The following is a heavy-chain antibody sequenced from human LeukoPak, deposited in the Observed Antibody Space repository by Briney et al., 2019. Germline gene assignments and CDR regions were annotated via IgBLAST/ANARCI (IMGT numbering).Heavy chain of an antibody. CDR3: VKDIMGSTDYYYGLDV. CDR2: ISSNGGST. D-gene: IGHD3-10*01. J-gene: IGHJ6*02. Sequence: GGSLRLSCSASGFIFSNYDMHWVRQAPGKGLEYVSAISSNGGSTYYADSVKGRLTISRDNSKNTLYLHMSSLRPEDTAVYFCVKDIMGSTDYYYGLDVWGQGTTVTVSS. V-gene: IGHV3-64D*09. CDR1: GFIFSNYD.